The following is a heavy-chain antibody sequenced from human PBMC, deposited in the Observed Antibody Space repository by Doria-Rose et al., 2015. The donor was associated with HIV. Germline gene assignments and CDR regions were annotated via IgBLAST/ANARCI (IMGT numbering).Heavy chain of an antibody. Sequence: QITLKESGPVLVKPTETLTLTCTVSGVSLSSPGMGVSWIRQPPGKALEWLANIFSDDDRAYKTSLKSRLTLARGTSKSQVVLTMTDMGPVDTATYYCARIKSSRWYHKYYFDFWGQGTLGIVSA. CDR1: GVSLSSPGMG. CDR3: ARIKSSRWYHKYYFDF. V-gene: IGHV2-26*01. D-gene: IGHD6-13*01. CDR2: IFSDDDR. J-gene: IGHJ4*02.